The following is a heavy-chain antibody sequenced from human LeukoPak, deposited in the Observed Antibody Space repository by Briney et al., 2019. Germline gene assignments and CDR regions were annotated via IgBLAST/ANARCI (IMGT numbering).Heavy chain of an antibody. CDR1: GYTFTGYY. CDR3: ATEKGYCTNGVCYDGRFDP. D-gene: IGHD2-8*01. CDR2: INPNSGGT. J-gene: IGHJ5*02. V-gene: IGHV1-2*02. Sequence: ASVKVSCKASGYTFTGYYMHWVRQAPGQGLEWMGWINPNSGGTNYAQKFQGRVTMTRDTSISTAYMELSRLRSDDTAVYYYATEKGYCTNGVCYDGRFDPWGQGTLVTVSS.